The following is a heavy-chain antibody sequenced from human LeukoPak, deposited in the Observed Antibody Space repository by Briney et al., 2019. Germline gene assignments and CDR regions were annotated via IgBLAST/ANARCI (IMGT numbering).Heavy chain of an antibody. Sequence: SETLSLTCAVYGGSFSGYYWSWIRQPPGKGLEWIGEINHSGSTNYNPSLKSRVTISVDTSKNQFSLKVSSVTAADTAVYYCARHMLGAYNWFDPWGQGTLVTVSS. D-gene: IGHD3-10*02. J-gene: IGHJ5*02. CDR2: INHSGST. CDR1: GGSFSGYY. V-gene: IGHV4-34*01. CDR3: ARHMLGAYNWFDP.